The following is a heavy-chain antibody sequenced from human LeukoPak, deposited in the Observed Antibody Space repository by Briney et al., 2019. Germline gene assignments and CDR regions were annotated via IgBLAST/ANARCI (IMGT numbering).Heavy chain of an antibody. CDR1: GGSISSYY. D-gene: IGHD4-11*01. CDR2: ISDSGST. J-gene: IGHJ4*02. V-gene: IGHV4-59*01. CDR3: ARATTTYYFDS. Sequence: PSETLSLTCTVSGGSISSYYWSWIRQPPGKGLEWIGYISDSGSTNYNSPLESRITISLDTSKNQFSLKLTSLTAADTAVYYCARATTTYYFDSWGRGILVTVSS.